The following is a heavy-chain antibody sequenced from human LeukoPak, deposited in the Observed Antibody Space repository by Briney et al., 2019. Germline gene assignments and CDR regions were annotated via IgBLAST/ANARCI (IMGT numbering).Heavy chain of an antibody. CDR3: ARENFGIDS. Sequence: PGGSLRLSCAASGFTFKSWMNWVRQVPGKGLVWVSHIDTSGRRTTYADSVRGRFTISRDNGKNTLYLQMNSLRVEDTAVYYCARENFGIDSWGQGTLVTVSS. CDR2: IDTSGRRT. D-gene: IGHD1-14*01. J-gene: IGHJ4*02. CDR1: GFTFKSW. V-gene: IGHV3-74*01.